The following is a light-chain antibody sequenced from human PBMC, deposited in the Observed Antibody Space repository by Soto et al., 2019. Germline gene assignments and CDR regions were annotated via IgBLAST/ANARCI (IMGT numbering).Light chain of an antibody. CDR1: TGAVTTGHY. CDR2: DTS. V-gene: IGLV7-46*01. CDR3: LLSYSGAGKV. J-gene: IGLJ3*02. Sequence: QAVVTQETSLTVSPGGTVTLTCGSSTGAVTTGHYPYWFQQKPGQAPRTLIYDTSSKHSWTPARFSGSLLGGKAALTLSGAQPEDEADYYCLLSYSGAGKVFGGGTKVTVL.